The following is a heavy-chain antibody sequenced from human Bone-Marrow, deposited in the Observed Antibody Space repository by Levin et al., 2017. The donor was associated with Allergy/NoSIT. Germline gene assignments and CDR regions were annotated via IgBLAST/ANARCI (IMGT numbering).Heavy chain of an antibody. Sequence: PGGSLRLSCAASGFAFDDYAMHWVRQGPGKGLEWVALISYDGIHPYYADSVKGRFAISRDQSTNTLYLQMNSLRPEDTAVYYCARDRGDTGMAFDYWGQGSLVTVSS. D-gene: IGHD5-18*01. J-gene: IGHJ4*02. CDR2: ISYDGIHP. CDR1: GFAFDDYA. CDR3: ARDRGDTGMAFDY. V-gene: IGHV3-30*03.